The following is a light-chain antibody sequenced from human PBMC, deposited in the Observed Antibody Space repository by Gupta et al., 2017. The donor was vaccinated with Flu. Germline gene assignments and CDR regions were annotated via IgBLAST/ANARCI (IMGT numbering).Light chain of an antibody. CDR1: QSVSSK. J-gene: IGKJ2*01. CDR2: VAS. V-gene: IGKV3-15*01. Sequence: EIVMTQSPATLSVSPGERATLSCRASQSVSSKLAWYQQKPGQAPRLLIYVASTRATGIPARFSGSGYGTEFTLTISSRQSEDFAVYYCQQEDNWPYTFGQGTXVEIK. CDR3: QQEDNWPYT.